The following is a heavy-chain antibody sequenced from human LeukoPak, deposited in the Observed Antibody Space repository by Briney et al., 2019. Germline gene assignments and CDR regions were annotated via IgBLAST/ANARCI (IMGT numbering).Heavy chain of an antibody. Sequence: SETLSLTCAVYGGSFSGYYWSWIRQPPGKGLEWIGEINHSGSTNYNPSLKSRVTISVDTSKNQLSLKLSSVTAADTAVYYCARLYLAPQNWFDPWGQGTLVTVSS. CDR3: ARLYLAPQNWFDP. J-gene: IGHJ5*02. V-gene: IGHV4-34*01. CDR2: INHSGST. D-gene: IGHD2-8*01. CDR1: GGSFSGYY.